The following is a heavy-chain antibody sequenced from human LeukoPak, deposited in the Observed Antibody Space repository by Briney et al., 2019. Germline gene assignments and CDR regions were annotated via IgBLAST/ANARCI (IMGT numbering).Heavy chain of an antibody. J-gene: IGHJ6*02. CDR2: IHYSGNT. CDR3: ARHMSGVIVPAGGMDV. V-gene: IGHV4-59*08. CDR1: GXSISSYY. D-gene: IGHD2-2*01. Sequence: SETLSLTCTVSGXSISSYYWSWIRQAPGKGLDSIGYIHYSGNTNYNPSLKSRVTISVDTSKNQLSLNLISVTAADTAVYYCARHMSGVIVPAGGMDVWGQGTTVTVSS.